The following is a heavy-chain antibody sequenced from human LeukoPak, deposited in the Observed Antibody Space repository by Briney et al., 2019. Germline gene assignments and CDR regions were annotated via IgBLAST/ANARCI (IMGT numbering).Heavy chain of an antibody. CDR1: GGSISSYY. CDR3: ARFDSSSWYYYFDY. Sequence: SETLSLTCTVSGGSISSYYWSWIRQPPGKGLEWIGYIYYSGSTNYNPSLKSRVTISVDTSKNQFSLKLSSVTAADTAVYYCARFDSSSWYYYFDYWGQGTLVTVSS. V-gene: IGHV4-59*01. J-gene: IGHJ4*02. D-gene: IGHD6-13*01. CDR2: IYYSGST.